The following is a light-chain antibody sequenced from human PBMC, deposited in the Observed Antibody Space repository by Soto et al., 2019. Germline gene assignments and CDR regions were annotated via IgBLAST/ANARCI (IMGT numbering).Light chain of an antibody. CDR2: DAS. CDR1: QSVSSY. J-gene: IGKJ4*01. CDR3: QLRSFT. V-gene: IGKV3-11*01. Sequence: EIVLTQSPATLSLSPGERATLSCRASQSVSSYLAWYQLKPGQAPRLLIYDASTRPTRIPARFSGSGSGPDFTLTISSLEPEDFAVYYCQLRSFTFGGGTKVEIK.